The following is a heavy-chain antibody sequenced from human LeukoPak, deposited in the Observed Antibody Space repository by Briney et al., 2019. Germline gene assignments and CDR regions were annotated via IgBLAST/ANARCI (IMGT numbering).Heavy chain of an antibody. D-gene: IGHD3-3*01. J-gene: IGHJ6*03. CDR3: ARVIYDFWSGYHDYYYYLDV. CDR2: TSSSSSYI. V-gene: IGHV3-21*04. CDR1: GFTFSSYS. Sequence: GGSLRLSCAASGFTFSSYSMDWVRQAPGKGLEWVSSTSSSSSYIYYADSVKGRFTISRDNAKNSLYLQMNSLRAEDTAVYFCARVIYDFWSGYHDYYYYLDVWGKGTTVTVSS.